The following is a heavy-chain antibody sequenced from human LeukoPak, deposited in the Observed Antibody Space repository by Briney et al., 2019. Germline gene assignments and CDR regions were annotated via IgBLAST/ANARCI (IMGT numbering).Heavy chain of an antibody. Sequence: ASVKVSCKASGGTFSSYAISWVRQAPGQGLEWMGRIIPIFGTANYAQKFQGRVTITTDESTSTAYMELSSLRSEDTAVYYCAGDRTVTTALDYWGQGTLVTVSS. V-gene: IGHV1-69*05. J-gene: IGHJ4*02. CDR1: GGTFSSYA. CDR3: AGDRTVTTALDY. D-gene: IGHD4-17*01. CDR2: IIPIFGTA.